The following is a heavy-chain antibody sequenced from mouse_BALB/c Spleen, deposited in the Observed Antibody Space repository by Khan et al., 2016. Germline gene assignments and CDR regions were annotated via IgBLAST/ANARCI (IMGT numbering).Heavy chain of an antibody. CDR3: ARSDGCDVGYAY. CDR2: INPGSGGT. D-gene: IGHD2-2*01. J-gene: IGHJ3*01. V-gene: IGHV1-54*01. CDR1: GYAFTNYL. Sequence: QVQLQQSGAELVRPGTSVKVSCKASGYAFTNYLIEWVKQRPGQGLEWIGVINPGSGGTNYNEKFQGKATLTADKSSSTAYMQLSRLTSDDSAVYFCARSDGCDVGYAYWGQGTLVTVSA.